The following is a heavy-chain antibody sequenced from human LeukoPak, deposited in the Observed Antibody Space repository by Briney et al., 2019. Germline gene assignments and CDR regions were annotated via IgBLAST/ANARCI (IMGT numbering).Heavy chain of an antibody. Sequence: GASVKVSCKASGYTFTGYYMHWVRQAPGQGLEWMGRINPNSGGTNYAQKFQGRVPMTRDKSTSTAYMELSRLRSDDTAVYYCARDLYSSSWYGYSYWGQGTLVTVSS. J-gene: IGHJ4*02. CDR2: INPNSGGT. V-gene: IGHV1-2*06. CDR1: GYTFTGYY. CDR3: ARDLYSSSWYGYSY. D-gene: IGHD6-13*01.